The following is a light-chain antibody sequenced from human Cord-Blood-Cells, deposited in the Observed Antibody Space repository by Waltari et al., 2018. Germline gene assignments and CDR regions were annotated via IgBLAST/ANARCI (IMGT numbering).Light chain of an antibody. Sequence: QSALTQPASVSGSPGQWITISCTGTSSDVGSYNLFSWYQQHPGKAPKPMSYEGSKRPSWVSNRFAGSKSGSTASLTISGLQAEDDADYYCCSYAGSNWVFGGGTKLTVL. CDR2: EGS. J-gene: IGLJ3*02. CDR1: SSDVGSYNL. V-gene: IGLV2-23*01. CDR3: CSYAGSNWV.